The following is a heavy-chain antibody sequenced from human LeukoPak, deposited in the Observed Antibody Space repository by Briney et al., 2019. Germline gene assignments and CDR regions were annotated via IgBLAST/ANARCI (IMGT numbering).Heavy chain of an antibody. D-gene: IGHD2-2*03. CDR3: ARDPLGYCSSTSCYGFDY. CDR1: GFTFSSYA. V-gene: IGHV3-23*01. Sequence: GGSLRLSCAASGFTFSSYAMSWVRQAPGKGLEWVSAISGSGGSTYYADSVKGRFTISRDNSKNTLYLQMNSLRAEDTAVYYCARDPLGYCSSTSCYGFDYWGQGTLVTVSS. CDR2: ISGSGGST. J-gene: IGHJ4*02.